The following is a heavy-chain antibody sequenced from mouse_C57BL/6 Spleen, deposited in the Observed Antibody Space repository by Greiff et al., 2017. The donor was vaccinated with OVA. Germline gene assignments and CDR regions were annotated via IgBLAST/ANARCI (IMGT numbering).Heavy chain of an antibody. V-gene: IGHV5-17*01. Sequence: DVHLVESGGGLVKPGGSLKLSCAASGFTFSDYGMHWVRQAPEKGLEWVAYISSGSSTIYYADTVKGRFTISRDNAKNTLFLQMTSLRSEDTAMYYCARRYDYDGAWFAYWGQGTLVTVSA. D-gene: IGHD2-4*01. CDR3: ARRYDYDGAWFAY. CDR2: ISSGSSTI. CDR1: GFTFSDYG. J-gene: IGHJ3*01.